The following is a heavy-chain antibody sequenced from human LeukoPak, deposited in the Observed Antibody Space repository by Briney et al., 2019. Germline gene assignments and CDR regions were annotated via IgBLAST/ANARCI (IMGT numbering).Heavy chain of an antibody. D-gene: IGHD6-13*01. Sequence: GRSLRLSCAASGFTFDDYAMHWVRQAPGKGLEWVSGISWNSGSIGYADSVKGRFTISRDNAKNSLYLQMNSLRAEDTALYYCAKATLSYSSPAAAFDYWSQGTLVTLSS. CDR3: AKATLSYSSPAAAFDY. CDR2: ISWNSGSI. CDR1: GFTFDDYA. J-gene: IGHJ4*02. V-gene: IGHV3-9*01.